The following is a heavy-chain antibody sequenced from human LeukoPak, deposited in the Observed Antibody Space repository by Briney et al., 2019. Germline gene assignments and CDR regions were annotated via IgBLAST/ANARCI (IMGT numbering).Heavy chain of an antibody. D-gene: IGHD5-24*01. J-gene: IGHJ6*02. CDR1: GYTFTGYY. V-gene: IGHV1-2*02. CDR3: ARGAQAGWLQYVYYYGMDV. CDR2: INPNSGGT. Sequence: GASVKVSCKASGYTFTGYYMHWVQQAPGQGLEWMGWINPNSGGTNYAQKFQGRVTMTRDTSISTAYMELNRLRSDDTAVYYCARGAQAGWLQYVYYYGMDVWGQGITVTVSS.